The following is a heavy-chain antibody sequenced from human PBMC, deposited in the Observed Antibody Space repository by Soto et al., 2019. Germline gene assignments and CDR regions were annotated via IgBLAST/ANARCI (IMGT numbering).Heavy chain of an antibody. Sequence: QVQLVESGGGVVQPGRSLRLSCAASGFTFSDYAMHWVRQAPGKGLEWVAVTSYYGGTKYYADSEKGRFTTTRDNSKNTLYVQMESLRAEDMAVYYCARDPGRYSSGLEFDYWGQGTLVTVSS. V-gene: IGHV3-30-3*01. CDR1: GFTFSDYA. J-gene: IGHJ4*02. CDR3: ARDPGRYSSGLEFDY. D-gene: IGHD6-19*01. CDR2: TSYYGGTK.